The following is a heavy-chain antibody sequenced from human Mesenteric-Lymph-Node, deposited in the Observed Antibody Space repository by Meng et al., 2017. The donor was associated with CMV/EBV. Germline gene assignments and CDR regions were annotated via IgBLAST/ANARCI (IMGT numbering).Heavy chain of an antibody. CDR3: GRGGYCSGSSCYISFLVFDP. CDR1: GFTFSSYW. Sequence: GGSLRLSCAASGFTFSSYWMHWVRQAPGKGLVWVSRVNSDGSSTSYADSVKGRFTISRDNAKSTLYLQMNSLRAEDTAVYYCGRGGYCSGSSCYISFLVFDPWGQGTLVTVSS. CDR2: VNSDGSST. D-gene: IGHD2-2*02. J-gene: IGHJ5*02. V-gene: IGHV3-74*01.